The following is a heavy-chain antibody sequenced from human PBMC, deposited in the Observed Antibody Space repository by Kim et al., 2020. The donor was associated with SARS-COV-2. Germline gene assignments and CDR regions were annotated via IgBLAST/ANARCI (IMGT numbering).Heavy chain of an antibody. CDR3: ARDVDTNY. J-gene: IGHJ4*02. CDR1: GFTFGNFW. V-gene: IGHV3-7*01. Sequence: GGSLRLSCAASGFTFGNFWMTWVRQAPGKGLEWVANIKQDGSEKYYLDSVKGRFTISRDNAKNSLYLQMNSLRAEDTALYYCARDVDTNYWGQGTLVTVS. D-gene: IGHD5-18*01. CDR2: IKQDGSEK.